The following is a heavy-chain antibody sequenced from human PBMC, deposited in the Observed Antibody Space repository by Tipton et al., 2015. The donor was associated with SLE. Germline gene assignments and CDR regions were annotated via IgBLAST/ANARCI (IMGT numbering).Heavy chain of an antibody. D-gene: IGHD2-15*01. CDR2: ISNSETT. J-gene: IGHJ3*02. CDR3: ARHPYSFDLDAFDI. V-gene: IGHV4-59*08. CDR1: GGSISSHS. Sequence: TLSLTCTVSGGSISSHSWSWIRQATGTGLEWIGYISNSETTSYNHSLKSRVTISVDTSKNHLSLKVNSVTAADTAVYYCARHPYSFDLDAFDIWGQGTMVTVSS.